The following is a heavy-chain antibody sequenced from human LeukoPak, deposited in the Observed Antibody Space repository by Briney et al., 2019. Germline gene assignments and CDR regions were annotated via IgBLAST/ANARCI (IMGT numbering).Heavy chain of an antibody. CDR3: VRGGRFGDSVSHHGMDV. V-gene: IGHV4-38-2*02. D-gene: IGHD3-16*01. CDR1: GYYIRSGFY. Sequence: PSETLSLTCSVSGYYIRSGFYWGWIRQPPGKGLEWVGGIYNSGKTYYNPALKSRVTVSVDTSKNQISLELTSVTVADTAVYLCVRGGRFGDSVSHHGMDVWGQGTTVIVSS. CDR2: IYNSGKT. J-gene: IGHJ6*02.